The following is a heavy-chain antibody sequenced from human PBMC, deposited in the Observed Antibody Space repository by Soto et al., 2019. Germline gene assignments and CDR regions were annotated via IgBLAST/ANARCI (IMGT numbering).Heavy chain of an antibody. V-gene: IGHV3-11*06. J-gene: IGHJ4*02. CDR1: GFTFSDYY. CDR2: SSNSGTFA. D-gene: IGHD2-2*01. CDR3: AREDSIIIPAVSDF. Sequence: LRLSCAASGFTFSDYYMSWVRQAPGRGLEWISYSSNSGTFARYATSVKGRFSISRDNAKSSVSLQMNTLRVEDTAVYYCAREDSIIIPAVSDFWGQGTLVTVSS.